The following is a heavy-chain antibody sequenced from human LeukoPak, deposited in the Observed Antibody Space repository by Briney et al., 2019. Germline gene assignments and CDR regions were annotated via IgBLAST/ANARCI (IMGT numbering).Heavy chain of an antibody. V-gene: IGHV4-34*01. CDR2: INHNGHT. D-gene: IGHD2-15*01. Sequence: SETLSLTCAVYGGSFSDYYWSWIRQPPGKGLEWIGEINHNGHTNYNPSLKSRVTISVDTSKNQFSLRIISVTAADTAVYYCARVRVAVGVDYWGQGNLVTVSS. CDR3: ARVRVAVGVDY. CDR1: GGSFSDYY. J-gene: IGHJ4*02.